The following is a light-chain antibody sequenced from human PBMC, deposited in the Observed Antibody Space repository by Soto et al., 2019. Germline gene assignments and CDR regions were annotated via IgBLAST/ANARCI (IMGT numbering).Light chain of an antibody. CDR2: DNN. Sequence: QSVLSQPPSASGTPGQRGTISCSGSSSNIGSNTVNWYQQLPGTAPKLLIYDNNQRPSGVPDRFSGSKSGTSASLAISGLQSEDEADYYCAAWDGSLNVVVFGGGTKLTVL. V-gene: IGLV1-44*01. CDR3: AAWDGSLNVVV. CDR1: SSNIGSNT. J-gene: IGLJ2*01.